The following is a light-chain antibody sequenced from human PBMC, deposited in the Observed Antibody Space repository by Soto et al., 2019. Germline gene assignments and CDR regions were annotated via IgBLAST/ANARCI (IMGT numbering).Light chain of an antibody. Sequence: QSALTQPASVSGSPGQSITISCTGTSSDIGDDNYVSWYQQYPCKAPRLVLYDVDNRPSGISDRFSGSKSGDTASLTISGLQAEDEANYYCSSYAASSLEFGGGTKVTVL. J-gene: IGLJ2*01. V-gene: IGLV2-14*01. CDR3: SSYAASSLE. CDR2: DVD. CDR1: SSDIGDDNY.